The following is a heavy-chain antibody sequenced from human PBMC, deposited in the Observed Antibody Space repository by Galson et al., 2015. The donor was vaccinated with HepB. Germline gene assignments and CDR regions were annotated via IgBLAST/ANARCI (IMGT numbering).Heavy chain of an antibody. J-gene: IGHJ1*01. D-gene: IGHD3-16*02. Sequence: SLRLSCAGSGFTFDDYTITWFRQAPGKGLEWVSFIRSKPYGGTTEYAASVKVRFTISRDDSNSVAYLQMNSLEIEDTAVYYCTGANDYIWGSYRFSGYWGQGTLVTVSS. V-gene: IGHV3-49*03. CDR1: GFTFDDYT. CDR2: IRSKPYGGTT. CDR3: TGANDYIWGSYRFSGY.